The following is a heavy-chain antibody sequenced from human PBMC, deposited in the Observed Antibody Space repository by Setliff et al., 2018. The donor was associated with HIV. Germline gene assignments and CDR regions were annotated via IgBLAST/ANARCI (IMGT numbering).Heavy chain of an antibody. J-gene: IGHJ4*02. Sequence: SETLSLTCSVSGGSISSYYWSWIRQPPGKRLEWLGHIYSSGSTNYNPSLKSRVTISVDTSKNQFSLKLYSVTAADTAVYYCARAYFGSGSYYWGQGTLVTVSS. V-gene: IGHV4-4*09. D-gene: IGHD3-10*01. CDR2: IYSSGST. CDR1: GGSISSYY. CDR3: ARAYFGSGSYY.